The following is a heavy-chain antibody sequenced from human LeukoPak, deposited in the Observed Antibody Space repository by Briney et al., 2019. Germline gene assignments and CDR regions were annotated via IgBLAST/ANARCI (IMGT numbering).Heavy chain of an antibody. J-gene: IGHJ4*02. CDR2: INHNGNVN. CDR1: GFTFSSYW. Sequence: GGSLRLSCAVSGFTFSSYWMNWARQAPGKGLEWVASINHNGNVNYYADSVKGRFTVSRDNAKNTLYLQVNNLRAEDTAVYYCARGPNSNWSGLDFWGQGTLLTVSS. D-gene: IGHD6-6*01. V-gene: IGHV3-7*01. CDR3: ARGPNSNWSGLDF.